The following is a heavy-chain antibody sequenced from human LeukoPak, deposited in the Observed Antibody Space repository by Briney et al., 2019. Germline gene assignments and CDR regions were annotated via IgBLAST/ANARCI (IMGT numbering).Heavy chain of an antibody. CDR3: ASGHYDYVWGSISPTNYFDN. CDR1: GFTISSYT. CDR2: ISSSSDYI. D-gene: IGHD3-16*01. V-gene: IGHV3-21*01. J-gene: IGHJ4*02. Sequence: AGSLRLSCAASGFTISSYTMAWVRQAPGKGLEWVSSISSSSDYIFYADSVKGRFTISRDNAKNSLYMQMNSLRVEDTAVYYCASGHYDYVWGSISPTNYFDNWGQGTLVTVSS.